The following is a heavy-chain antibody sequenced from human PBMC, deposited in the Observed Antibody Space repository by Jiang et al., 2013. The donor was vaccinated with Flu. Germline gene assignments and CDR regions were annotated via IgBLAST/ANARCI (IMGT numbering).Heavy chain of an antibody. D-gene: IGHD3-16*02. Sequence: LLKPSETLSLTCAVYGGSFSGYYWSWIRQPPGKGLEWIGEINHSGSTNYNPSLKSRVTISVDTSKNQFSLKLSSVTAADTAVYYCASITYVWGSYRFPWFDPWGQGTLVTVSS. CDR2: INHSGST. J-gene: IGHJ5*02. CDR1: GGSFSGYY. CDR3: ASITYVWGSYRFPWFDP. V-gene: IGHV4-34*01.